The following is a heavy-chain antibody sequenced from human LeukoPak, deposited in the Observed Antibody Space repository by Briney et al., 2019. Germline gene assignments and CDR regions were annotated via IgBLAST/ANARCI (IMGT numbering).Heavy chain of an antibody. CDR2: IKQDGSEK. D-gene: IGHD5-24*01. Sequence: SSSSYYWGWIRQAPGKGLEWVANIKQDGSEKYYVDSVKGRFTISRDNSKNTLYLQMNSLRAEDTAVYYCARDSSQMATIFWGQGTLVTVSS. CDR1: SSSSYY. V-gene: IGHV3-7*03. J-gene: IGHJ4*02. CDR3: ARDSSQMATIF.